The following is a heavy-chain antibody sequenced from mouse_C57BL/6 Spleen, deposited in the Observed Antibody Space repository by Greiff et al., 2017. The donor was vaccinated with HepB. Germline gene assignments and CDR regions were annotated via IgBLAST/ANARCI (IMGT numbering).Heavy chain of an antibody. CDR1: GYAFSSYW. J-gene: IGHJ1*03. CDR3: SRDYGSSRYFDV. V-gene: IGHV1-80*01. D-gene: IGHD1-1*01. Sequence: QVHVKQSGAELVKPGASVKISCKASGYAFSSYWMNWVKQRPGKGLEWIGQIYPGDGDTNYNGKFKGKAKLTADKSSSTAYMQRSSLPYADSAVYFCSRDYGSSRYFDVWGTGTTGTVSS. CDR2: IYPGDGDT.